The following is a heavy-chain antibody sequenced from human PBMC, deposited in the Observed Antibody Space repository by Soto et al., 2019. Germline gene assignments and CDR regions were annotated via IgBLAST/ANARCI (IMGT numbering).Heavy chain of an antibody. V-gene: IGHV3-23*01. CDR1: GFTFSGYA. J-gene: IGHJ6*02. D-gene: IGHD3-22*01. CDR3: ARLRLDYYDSSGYAFGMDV. Sequence: GGSLRLSCAASGFTFSGYAMSWVRQAPGKGLEWVSAISGSGGSTYYADSGKGRFTISRDNSKNTLYLQMNSLRAEDTAVYYCARLRLDYYDSSGYAFGMDVWGQGTTVTVSS. CDR2: ISGSGGST.